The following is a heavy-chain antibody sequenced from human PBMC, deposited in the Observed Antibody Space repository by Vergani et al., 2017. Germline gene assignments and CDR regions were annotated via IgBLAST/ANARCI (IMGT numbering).Heavy chain of an antibody. CDR1: GATFRSNT. D-gene: IGHD3-16*02. CDR3: ARERLVSRLGELSLNWFDP. CDR2: IIPVLGKT. J-gene: IGHJ5*02. Sequence: QVQLVQSGAEVKKPGSSVKVSCKASGATFRSNTISWVRQVPGQGLEWMGRIIPVLGKTKYAQDFQGRLTITADTSTSTAYMELTSLRSQDTAVYYCARERLVSRLGELSLNWFDPWGQGTLVTVSS. V-gene: IGHV1-69*08.